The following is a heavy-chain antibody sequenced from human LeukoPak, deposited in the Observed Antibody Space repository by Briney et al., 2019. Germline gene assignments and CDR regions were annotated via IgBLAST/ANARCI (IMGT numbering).Heavy chain of an antibody. V-gene: IGHV1-69*13. CDR3: ARDRGTCSSTSCYAGYYFDY. CDR2: IIPIFGTA. D-gene: IGHD2-2*01. Sequence: SVKVSCKASGGTFSSYAISWVRQAPGQGLEWMGGIIPIFGTANYAQKFQGRVTITADESTSTAYMELSSLRSEDTAVYYCARDRGTCSSTSCYAGYYFDYWGQGTLVTVSS. J-gene: IGHJ4*02. CDR1: GGTFSSYA.